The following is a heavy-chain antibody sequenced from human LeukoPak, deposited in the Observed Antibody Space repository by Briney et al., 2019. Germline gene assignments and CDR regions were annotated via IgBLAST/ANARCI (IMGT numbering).Heavy chain of an antibody. J-gene: IGHJ6*03. CDR3: ARDPRSTSVPHYYYYYMDV. CDR2: INPNSGGT. CDR1: GYTFINYY. V-gene: IGHV1-2*04. D-gene: IGHD2-2*01. Sequence: RASVKVSCKASGYTFINYYIYWVRQAPGQGLEWMGWINPNSGGTKYAQKFQGWVTMTRDTSLSTAYMELTRLTSDDTAVYYCARDPRSTSVPHYYYYYMDVWGKGTTVTVSS.